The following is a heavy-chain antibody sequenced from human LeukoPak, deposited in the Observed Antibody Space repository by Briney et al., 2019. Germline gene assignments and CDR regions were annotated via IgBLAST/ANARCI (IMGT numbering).Heavy chain of an antibody. D-gene: IGHD3-22*01. Sequence: PGRSLRLSCTASGFSFGDYAMTWFRQAPGKGLEWVGFIRAKAYGGTTEYAASVKGRFTISRDDSKSIAYLQMNSLQTEDTAVYFCTRVPIRTVTMVIVVRGHDAFDIWGQGTMVTVSS. CDR2: IRAKAYGGTT. CDR3: TRVPIRTVTMVIVVRGHDAFDI. J-gene: IGHJ3*02. CDR1: GFSFGDYA. V-gene: IGHV3-49*03.